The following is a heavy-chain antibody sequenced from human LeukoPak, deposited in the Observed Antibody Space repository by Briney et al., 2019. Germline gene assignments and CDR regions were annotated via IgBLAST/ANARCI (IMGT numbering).Heavy chain of an antibody. CDR3: AREVRGSYHAFDY. J-gene: IGHJ4*02. CDR2: IYSGGST. V-gene: IGHV3-53*01. CDR1: GFTVSSNY. D-gene: IGHD1-26*01. Sequence: GGSLRLSCAASGFTVSSNYMSWVRQAPGKGLEWVSVIYSGGSTYYVDSVKGRFTISRDNSKNTLYLQMNSLRAEDTAVYYCAREVRGSYHAFDYWGQGTLVTVSS.